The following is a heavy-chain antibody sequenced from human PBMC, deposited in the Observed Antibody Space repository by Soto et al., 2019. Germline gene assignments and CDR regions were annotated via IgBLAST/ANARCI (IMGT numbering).Heavy chain of an antibody. CDR3: ASQLLFRMVYATDDAFDI. D-gene: IGHD2-8*01. Sequence: GGSLRLSCAASGSTFSSYSMNWVRQAPGKGLEWVSYISSSSSTIYYADSVKGRFTISRDNAKNSLYLQMNSLRDEDTAVYYCASQLLFRMVYATDDAFDIWGQGTMVTVSS. CDR2: ISSSSSTI. V-gene: IGHV3-48*02. J-gene: IGHJ3*02. CDR1: GSTFSSYS.